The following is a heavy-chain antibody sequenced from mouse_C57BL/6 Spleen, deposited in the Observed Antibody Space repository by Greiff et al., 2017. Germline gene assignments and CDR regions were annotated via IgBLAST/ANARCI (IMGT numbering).Heavy chain of an antibody. V-gene: IGHV1-63*01. J-gene: IGHJ4*01. Sequence: VQLQQSGAELVRPGTSVKMSCKASGYTFTNYWIGWAKQRPGHGLEWIGDIYPGGGYTNYNEKFKGKATLTADKSSSTAYMQFSSLTSEDSAIYYCARGDGYYLYAMDYWGQGTSVTVSS. CDR2: IYPGGGYT. CDR3: ARGDGYYLYAMDY. D-gene: IGHD2-3*01. CDR1: GYTFTNYW.